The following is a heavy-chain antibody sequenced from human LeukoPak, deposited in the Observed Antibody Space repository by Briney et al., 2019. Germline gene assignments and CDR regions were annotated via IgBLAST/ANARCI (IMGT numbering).Heavy chain of an antibody. Sequence: GGSLRLSCAASGFTFSSHEMNWVRQAPGKGLEWVPYISSSGSTIYYADSVKGRFTISRDNAKNSLYLQMNSLRAEDTAVYYCARDYSDILTGYSPLDYWGQGTLVTVSS. CDR1: GFTFSSHE. V-gene: IGHV3-48*03. J-gene: IGHJ4*02. CDR2: ISSSGSTI. CDR3: ARDYSDILTGYSPLDY. D-gene: IGHD3-9*01.